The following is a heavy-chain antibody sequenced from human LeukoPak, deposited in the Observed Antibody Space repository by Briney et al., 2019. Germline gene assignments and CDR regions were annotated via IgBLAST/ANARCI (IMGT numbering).Heavy chain of an antibody. CDR2: IKSKTDGETT. Sequence: GGSLRLSCVDSGFTFTNAWMSWVRQAPGKGLEWIGRIKSKTDGETTNYAEPVRGRFTISRDDSRSAVYLQMNSLKIEDTAVYYCTTDLGTYYHGSQRLIPIDYWGQGTLVTVSS. V-gene: IGHV3-15*01. J-gene: IGHJ4*02. CDR3: TTDLGTYYHGSQRLIPIDY. CDR1: GFTFTNAW. D-gene: IGHD3-10*01.